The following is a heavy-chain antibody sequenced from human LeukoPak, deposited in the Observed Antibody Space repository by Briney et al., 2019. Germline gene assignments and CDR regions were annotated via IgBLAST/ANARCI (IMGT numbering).Heavy chain of an antibody. J-gene: IGHJ6*02. Sequence: SVKVSCKASGGTFSSYAISWVRQAPGQGLEWMGGIIPIFGTANYAQKFQGRVTITADESTSIAYMELSSLRSEDTAVYYCATRLRGGPEYGMDVWGQGTTVTVSS. V-gene: IGHV1-69*01. CDR2: IIPIFGTA. CDR3: ATRLRGGPEYGMDV. CDR1: GGTFSSYA. D-gene: IGHD1-14*01.